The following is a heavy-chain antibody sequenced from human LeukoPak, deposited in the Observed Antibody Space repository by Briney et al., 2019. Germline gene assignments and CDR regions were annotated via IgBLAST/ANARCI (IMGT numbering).Heavy chain of an antibody. D-gene: IGHD6-13*01. V-gene: IGHV4-59*01. J-gene: IGHJ6*03. Sequence: PSETLSLTCTVSGGSISSYYWSWIRQPPGKGLEWIGYIYYSGSTNYNPSLKSRVTISVDTSKNQFSLKLSSVTAADTAVYYCARSGIAAAGLLYYYYYMDVWGKGTTVTVSS. CDR2: IYYSGST. CDR1: GGSISSYY. CDR3: ARSGIAAAGLLYYYYYMDV.